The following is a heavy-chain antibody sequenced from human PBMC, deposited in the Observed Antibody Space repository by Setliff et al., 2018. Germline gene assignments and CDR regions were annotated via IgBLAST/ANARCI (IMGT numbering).Heavy chain of an antibody. D-gene: IGHD3-16*01. V-gene: IGHV4-61*08. CDR1: GASVTSFDYY. J-gene: IGHJ5*02. CDR3: ARALRSPLGGTAFVPVHFDP. CDR2: ISHGVST. Sequence: SETLSLTCTVSGASVTSFDYYWSWVRQPPGKGLEHIGHISHGVSTTYSPSLKSRVTISPDTSKNQFHLTVKSVTEADTAVYYCARALRSPLGGTAFVPVHFDPWGQGILVTVSS.